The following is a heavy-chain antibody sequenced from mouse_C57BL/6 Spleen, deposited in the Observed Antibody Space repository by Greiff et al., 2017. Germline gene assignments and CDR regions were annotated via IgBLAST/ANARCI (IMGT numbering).Heavy chain of an antibody. V-gene: IGHV1-74*01. CDR1: GYTFTSSW. CDR2: IHPSDSDT. CDR3: EIGSTMVTTGVDY. D-gene: IGHD2-2*01. J-gene: IGHJ2*01. Sequence: QVQLQQPGAELVKPGASVKVSCKASGYTFTSSWMPWVRQRPGQGLEWIGRIHPSDSDTNYNQKFKGKATLTVDKSSSTAYMQLSSLTSEDSAVYYCEIGSTMVTTGVDYWGQGTTLTVSS.